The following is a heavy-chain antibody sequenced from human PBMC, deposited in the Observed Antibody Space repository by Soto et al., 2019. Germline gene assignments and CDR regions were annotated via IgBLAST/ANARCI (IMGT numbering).Heavy chain of an antibody. CDR2: IFWNDDE. Sequence: QITLKESGPALVKPTQTLTLTCTFSGFSLTTYGVGVGWIRQPPGKALEWLALIFWNDDERYSPSLKSRLTITKDTSKNQVVFTMTNMDPVDTAIYFCVHTGYSYDPFAYWGRGTLVTVSS. V-gene: IGHV2-5*01. CDR1: GFSLTTYGVG. J-gene: IGHJ4*02. D-gene: IGHD5-18*01. CDR3: VHTGYSYDPFAY.